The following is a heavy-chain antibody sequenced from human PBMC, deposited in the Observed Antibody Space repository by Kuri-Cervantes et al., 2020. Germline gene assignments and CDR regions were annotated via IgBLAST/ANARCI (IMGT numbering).Heavy chain of an antibody. Sequence: SLKIXCAASGXXXDDYAMPWVRQAPGKGLEWVSGISWNSGSIXYTXSVKGRFTIXRDNAKNSLYLXMNSLRAEDTALYYCAKILTXTYYYGSGSXXDAFDIWGQGTMVTVSS. V-gene: IGHV3-9*01. CDR2: ISWNSGSI. CDR1: GXXXDDYA. CDR3: AKILTXTYYYGSGSXXDAFDI. J-gene: IGHJ3*02. D-gene: IGHD3-10*01.